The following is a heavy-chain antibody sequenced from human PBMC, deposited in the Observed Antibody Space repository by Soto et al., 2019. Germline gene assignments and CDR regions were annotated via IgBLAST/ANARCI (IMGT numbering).Heavy chain of an antibody. Sequence: QVQLVESGGGVVQPGRSLRLSCAASGFTFSSYGMHWVRQAPGKGLEWVAVISYDGSNKYYADSVKGRFTISRDNSKNTLDLQMNSLRAEDTAVYYCAKDGEIVVVILTLDYWGQGTLVTVSS. J-gene: IGHJ4*02. CDR3: AKDGEIVVVILTLDY. CDR1: GFTFSSYG. D-gene: IGHD3-22*01. CDR2: ISYDGSNK. V-gene: IGHV3-30*18.